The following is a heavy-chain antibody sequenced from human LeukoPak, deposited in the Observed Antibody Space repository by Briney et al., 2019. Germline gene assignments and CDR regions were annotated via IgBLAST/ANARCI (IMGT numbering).Heavy chain of an antibody. CDR1: GFTFSSYG. V-gene: IGHV3-23*01. CDR3: AKKSGSYRENAPLDY. CDR2: ISGSGGST. D-gene: IGHD1-26*01. J-gene: IGHJ4*02. Sequence: GGTLRLSCAAPGFTFSSYGMSWVRQAPGKGLEWVSAISGSGGSTYYADSVKGRFTISRDNSKNTLYLQMNSLRAEDTAVYYCAKKSGSYRENAPLDYWGQGTLVTVSS.